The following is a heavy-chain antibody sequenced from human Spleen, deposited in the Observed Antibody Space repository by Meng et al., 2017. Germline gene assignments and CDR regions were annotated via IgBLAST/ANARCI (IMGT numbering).Heavy chain of an antibody. CDR3: ARFPSYGDYVYFDL. CDR2: IIPIFGTA. J-gene: IGHJ2*01. Sequence: QVQLGHAGAEVKKPGSSVKVSCKASGGTFSSYAISWVRQAPGQGLEWMGGIIPIFGTANYAQKFQGRVTITADKSTSTAYMELSSLRSEDTAVYYCARFPSYGDYVYFDLWGRGTLVTVSS. D-gene: IGHD4-17*01. V-gene: IGHV1-69*06. CDR1: GGTFSSYA.